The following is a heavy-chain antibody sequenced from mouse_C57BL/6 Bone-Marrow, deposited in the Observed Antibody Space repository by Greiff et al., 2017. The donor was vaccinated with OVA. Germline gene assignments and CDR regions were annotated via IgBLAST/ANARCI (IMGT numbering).Heavy chain of an antibody. V-gene: IGHV3-6*01. CDR1: GYSITSGYY. J-gene: IGHJ1*03. D-gene: IGHD1-1*01. CDR2: ISYDGSN. CDR3: VGSSYGYCDV. Sequence: EVKLMESGPGLVKPSQSLSLTCSVTGYSITSGYYWNWIRQFPGNKLEWMGYISYDGSNNYNPSLKNRISITRDTSKNQFFLKLNSVTTEDTATYYCVGSSYGYCDVWGTGTTVTVSS.